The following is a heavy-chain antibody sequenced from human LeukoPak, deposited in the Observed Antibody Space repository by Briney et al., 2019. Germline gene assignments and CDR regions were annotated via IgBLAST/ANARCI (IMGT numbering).Heavy chain of an antibody. CDR1: GFTFDNYA. Sequence: GGSLRLSCAPSGFTFDNYAMSWVRQAPGKGLEWVSDISGSSGTRYYADFVQGRFTISRDNANYSLYLQMNSLRAEDTAVYYCARDGKDGHDYYGMDVWGQGTTVTVSS. J-gene: IGHJ6*02. D-gene: IGHD5-24*01. CDR2: ISGSSGTR. V-gene: IGHV3-23*01. CDR3: ARDGKDGHDYYGMDV.